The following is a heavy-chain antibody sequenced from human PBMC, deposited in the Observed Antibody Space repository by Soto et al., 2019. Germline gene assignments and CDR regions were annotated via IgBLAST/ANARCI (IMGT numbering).Heavy chain of an antibody. D-gene: IGHD1-1*01. J-gene: IGHJ3*01. V-gene: IGHV3-23*01. CDR2: LSRGGGTT. CDR3: AKDGQLRTEGFDV. Sequence: GGSLRLSCAASGFTFSSHGMRWVRQVPGKGLEWIAGLSRGGGTTYYADSVKGRFTISRDNSKNILDLIMNSLKVEDTALYYCAKDGQLRTEGFDVWGQGTMVTVSS. CDR1: GFTFSSHG.